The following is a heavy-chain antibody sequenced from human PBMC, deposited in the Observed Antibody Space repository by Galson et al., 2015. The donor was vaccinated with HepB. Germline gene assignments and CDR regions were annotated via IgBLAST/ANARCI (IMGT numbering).Heavy chain of an antibody. J-gene: IGHJ4*02. D-gene: IGHD1-26*01. CDR2: ISACNGNT. V-gene: IGHV1-18*01. Sequence: SVKVSCKASGYTFTSYGISWVRQAPGQGLERMGWISACNGNTNYAQKLQGRVTMTTDTSTSTAYMELRSLRSDDTAVYYCARDGRRGGSYPADYWGQGTLVTVSS. CDR3: ARDGRRGGSYPADY. CDR1: GYTFTSYG.